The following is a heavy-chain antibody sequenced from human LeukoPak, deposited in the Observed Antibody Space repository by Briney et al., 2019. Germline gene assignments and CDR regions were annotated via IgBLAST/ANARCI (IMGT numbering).Heavy chain of an antibody. CDR2: IYHSGST. D-gene: IGHD4-11*01. Sequence: SETLSLTCAVSGGSISSGGYSWSWIRQPPGQGLEWIGYIYHSGSTYYNPSLKSRVTISVDRSKNQFSLKLSSVTAADTAVYYCASVNYSNGGFDYWGQGTLVTVSS. CDR1: GGSISSGGYS. J-gene: IGHJ4*02. CDR3: ASVNYSNGGFDY. V-gene: IGHV4-30-2*01.